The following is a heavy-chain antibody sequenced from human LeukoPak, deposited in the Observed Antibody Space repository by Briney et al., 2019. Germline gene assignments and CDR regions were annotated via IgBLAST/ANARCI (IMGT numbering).Heavy chain of an antibody. D-gene: IGHD6-13*01. Sequence: ASVKVSCKASGYIFTSYGITWVRQAPGQGLEWMGWINPKNAATNYAQKFQGRVTMTRDTSTGTVYMELSSLRSDDTAVFYCARTLYIAAVPGGFDYWGQGTLVTVSS. CDR3: ARTLYIAAVPGGFDY. J-gene: IGHJ4*02. CDR2: INPKNAAT. V-gene: IGHV1-2*02. CDR1: GYIFTSYG.